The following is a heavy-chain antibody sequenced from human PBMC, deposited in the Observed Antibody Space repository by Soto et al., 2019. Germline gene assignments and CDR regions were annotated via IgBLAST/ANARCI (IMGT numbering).Heavy chain of an antibody. V-gene: IGHV3-9*01. Sequence: GGSLRLSCAASGFTFDDYAMHWVRQAPGKGLEWVSGISWNSGSIGYADSVKGRFTISRDNAKNSLYLQMNSLRAEDTALYYCAKGTGLRLLYLVDYWGQGTLVTVSS. CDR3: AKGTGLRLLYLVDY. CDR2: ISWNSGSI. J-gene: IGHJ4*02. CDR1: GFTFDDYA. D-gene: IGHD3-3*01.